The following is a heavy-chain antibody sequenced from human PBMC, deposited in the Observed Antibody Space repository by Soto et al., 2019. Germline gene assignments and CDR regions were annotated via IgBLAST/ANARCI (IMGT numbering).Heavy chain of an antibody. J-gene: IGHJ6*02. CDR1: GRTFSSYA. CDR3: ARARGGYSYGYYYYGMDV. D-gene: IGHD5-18*01. V-gene: IGHV1-69*13. CDR2: IIPIFGTA. Sequence: GASVKVSCKASGRTFSSYAISWVRQAPGQGLEWMGGIIPIFGTANYAQKFQGRVTITADESTSTAYMELSSLRSEDTAVYYCARARGGYSYGYYYYGMDVWGQGTTVTVSS.